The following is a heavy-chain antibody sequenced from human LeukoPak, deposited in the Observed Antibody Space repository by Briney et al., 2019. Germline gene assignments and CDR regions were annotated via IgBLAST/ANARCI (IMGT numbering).Heavy chain of an antibody. V-gene: IGHV1-69*06. Sequence: SVKVSCKASGGAFSSYAISWVRQAPGQGLEWRGGIIPIFGTANYAQKFQGRVTITADKSTSTAYMELSSLRSEDTAVYYCARVDSSSWYVAFDYWGQGTLVTVSS. CDR2: IIPIFGTA. CDR1: GGAFSSYA. D-gene: IGHD6-13*01. CDR3: ARVDSSSWYVAFDY. J-gene: IGHJ4*02.